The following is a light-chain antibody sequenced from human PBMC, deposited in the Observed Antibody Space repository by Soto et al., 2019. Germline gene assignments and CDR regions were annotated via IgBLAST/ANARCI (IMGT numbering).Light chain of an antibody. CDR2: DAS. V-gene: IGKV3-11*01. CDR3: QQRSNWPLT. Sequence: EIVLTQSPATLSLSPGERATLSCRASQSVRSYLAWYRQKPGQAPRLLICDASNRATDIPARFSGSGSGTDFTLTISSLEPEDSAVYYWQQRSNWPLTFGGGTKVEIK. J-gene: IGKJ4*01. CDR1: QSVRSY.